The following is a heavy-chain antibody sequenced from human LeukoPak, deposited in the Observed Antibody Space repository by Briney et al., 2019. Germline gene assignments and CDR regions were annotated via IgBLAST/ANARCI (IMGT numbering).Heavy chain of an antibody. CDR1: GGSISSFY. D-gene: IGHD2-2*01. J-gene: IGHJ5*02. V-gene: IGHV4-59*08. CDR2: IYNTENT. Sequence: PSETLSLTCTVSGGSISSFYWSGIRQPPGKGLEWIGYIYNTENTNYNPSLKSRVTISVDTSEDQFSLEVKSVTASDTAVYYCASSKPDLDTWGQGTLVTASS. CDR3: ASSKPDLDT.